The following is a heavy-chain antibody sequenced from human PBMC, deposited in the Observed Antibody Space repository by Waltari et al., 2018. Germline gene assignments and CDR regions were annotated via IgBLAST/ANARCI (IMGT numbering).Heavy chain of an antibody. CDR3: ARGRRGVRGATDY. V-gene: IGHV4-34*01. CDR2: INHSGST. J-gene: IGHJ4*02. CDR1: GGSFSGYY. Sequence: QVQLQPWGAGLLKPSETLSLTCAVYGGSFSGYYWSWIRQPPGKGLEWIGEINHSGSTNYNPSLKSRVTISVDTSKNQFSLKLSSVTAADTAVYYCARGRRGVRGATDYWGQGTLVTVSS. D-gene: IGHD3-10*01.